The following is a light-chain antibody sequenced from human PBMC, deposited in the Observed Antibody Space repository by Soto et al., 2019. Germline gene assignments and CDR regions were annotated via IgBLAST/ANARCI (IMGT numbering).Light chain of an antibody. J-gene: IGKJ1*01. CDR1: KHVSSSF. Sequence: LTQSLGTLSFSPVERSTLSLRASKHVSSSFLAWYQQKPGKAPRLLIHNAFSRETGIPERFSGSGSGTDFILTISGLEPEDFAVDYCQYCSSSLWAFGQGTQVDI. CDR2: NAF. CDR3: QYCSSSLWA. V-gene: IGKV3-20*01.